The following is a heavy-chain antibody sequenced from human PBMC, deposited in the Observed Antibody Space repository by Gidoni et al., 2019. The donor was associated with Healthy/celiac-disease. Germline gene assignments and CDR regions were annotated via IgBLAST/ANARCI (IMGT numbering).Heavy chain of an antibody. J-gene: IGHJ3*02. V-gene: IGHV3-21*01. CDR2: IGSSSSYI. CDR3: ARGGSWDGYNWDAFDI. D-gene: IGHD5-12*01. Sequence: EVQLVESGGGLVKPGGSRRLSCAASGFTFSGYSIDLVRQAPGKGLEGVSSIGSSSSYIYYAYSVKGRFTISRDNAKNSLYLQMHSLRAEDTAVYDCARGGSWDGYNWDAFDIWGQGTMVTVSS. CDR1: GFTFSGYS.